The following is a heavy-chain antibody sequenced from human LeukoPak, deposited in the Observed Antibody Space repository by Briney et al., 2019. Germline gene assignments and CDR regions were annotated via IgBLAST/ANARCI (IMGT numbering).Heavy chain of an antibody. CDR3: ASSYYYDSSGYYFDY. V-gene: IGHV3-30*02. CDR1: GFTFSSYG. J-gene: IGHJ4*02. D-gene: IGHD3-22*01. CDR2: IRYDGSNK. Sequence: GGSLRLSCAASGFTFSSYGMHWVRQAPGKGLEWVAFIRYDGSNKYYADSVKGRFTISRDNSKNTLYLQMNSLRAEDTAVYYCASSYYYDSSGYYFDYWGQGTLVTVSS.